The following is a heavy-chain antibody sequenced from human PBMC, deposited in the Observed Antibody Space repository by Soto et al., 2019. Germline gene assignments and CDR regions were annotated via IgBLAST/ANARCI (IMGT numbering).Heavy chain of an antibody. D-gene: IGHD3-3*01. V-gene: IGHV4-31*11. CDR2: INYSGTT. CDR1: GASVKTGGYY. CDR3: ATNRGYDFYYPDS. Sequence: QVQLQESGPGLVRPSQTLSLTCDVSGASVKTGGYYWTWIRQHPEKGLEWIGYINYSGTTYNPSLKIQAFLSLDMSKNQFSLNLTSVTAADTAVYYCATNRGYDFYYPDSWGQGILVTVSS. J-gene: IGHJ4*02.